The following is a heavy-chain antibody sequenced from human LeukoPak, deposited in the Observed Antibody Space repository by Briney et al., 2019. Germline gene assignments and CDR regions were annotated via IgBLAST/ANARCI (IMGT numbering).Heavy chain of an antibody. CDR2: IYTSGST. V-gene: IGHV4-61*02. Sequence: SETLSLTCTVSGGSISSGSYYWSWIRQPAGKGLEWIGRIYTSGSTNYNPSLKSRVTISVDTSKNQFSLKLSSVTAADTAVYYCARDTLMAAFDYWGQGTLVTVSS. CDR1: GGSISSGSYY. J-gene: IGHJ4*02. CDR3: ARDTLMAAFDY. D-gene: IGHD2-8*01.